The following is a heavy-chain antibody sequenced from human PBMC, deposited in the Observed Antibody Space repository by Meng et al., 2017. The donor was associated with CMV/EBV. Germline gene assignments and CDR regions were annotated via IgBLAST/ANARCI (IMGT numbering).Heavy chain of an antibody. V-gene: IGHV1-8*01. CDR3: ARGRPGIAARPGWFDP. CDR2: MNPNSGNT. Sequence: ASVKVSCKASGYTFTSCDINWVRQATGQGLEWMGWMNPNSGNTGYAQKFQGRVTMTRNTSISTAYMELSSLRSEDTAVYYCARGRPGIAARPGWFDPWGQGTLVTVSS. J-gene: IGHJ5*02. CDR1: GYTFTSCD. D-gene: IGHD6-6*01.